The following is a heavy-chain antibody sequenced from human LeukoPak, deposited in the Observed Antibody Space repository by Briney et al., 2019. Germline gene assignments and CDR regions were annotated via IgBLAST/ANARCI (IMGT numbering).Heavy chain of an antibody. CDR2: IYYSGST. V-gene: IGHV4-39*07. D-gene: IGHD6-13*01. J-gene: IGHJ6*03. Sequence: SETLSLTCSVSGGSISSSRSYWGWIRQTPGKGLEWIGSIYYSGSTYYNPSLKSRVTISVDTSKNQFSLKLSSVTAADTAVYYCARDGYSSSRGGFYYYYMDVWGKGTTVTVSS. CDR1: GGSISSSRSY. CDR3: ARDGYSSSRGGFYYYYMDV.